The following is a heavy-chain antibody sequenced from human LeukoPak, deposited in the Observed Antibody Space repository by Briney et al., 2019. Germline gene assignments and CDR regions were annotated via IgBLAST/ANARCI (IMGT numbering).Heavy chain of an antibody. V-gene: IGHV3-48*04. D-gene: IGHD2-21*02. CDR1: GFTFSGYS. CDR3: ARDTLYCGGDCGFDY. CDR2: ISSSSSTI. J-gene: IGHJ4*02. Sequence: QHWGSLRLSCAASGFTFSGYSMNWVRQAPGKGLEWVSYISSSSSTIYYADSVKGRFTISRDNAKNSLYLQMNSLRAEDTAVYYCARDTLYCGGDCGFDYWGQGTLVTVSS.